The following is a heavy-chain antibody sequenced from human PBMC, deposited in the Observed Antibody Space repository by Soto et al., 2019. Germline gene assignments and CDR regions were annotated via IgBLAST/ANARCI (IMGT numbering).Heavy chain of an antibody. Sequence: SVKVSCKASGGTFSSYAISWVRQAPGQGLEWMGGIIPIFGTANYAQKFQGRVTITADESTSTAYMELSSLRSEDTAVYYCARVRGSGYPYYYYYYGMDVWGQGTTVTVSS. CDR1: GGTFSSYA. J-gene: IGHJ6*02. CDR3: ARVRGSGYPYYYYYYGMDV. D-gene: IGHD3-3*01. V-gene: IGHV1-69*13. CDR2: IIPIFGTA.